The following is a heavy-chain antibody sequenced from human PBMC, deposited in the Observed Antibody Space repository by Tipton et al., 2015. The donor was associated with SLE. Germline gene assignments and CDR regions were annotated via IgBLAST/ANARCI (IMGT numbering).Heavy chain of an antibody. CDR3: ARAQGQGLAAAGPSWYFDL. Sequence: GSLRLSCAASGFTFSSYSMNWVRQAPGKGLEWVSYISSSSSTIYYADSVKGRFTISRDNAKNSLYLQMNSLRAEDTAVYYCARAQGQGLAAAGPSWYFDLWGRGTLVTVSS. J-gene: IGHJ2*01. V-gene: IGHV3-48*01. CDR2: ISSSSSTI. CDR1: GFTFSSYS. D-gene: IGHD6-13*01.